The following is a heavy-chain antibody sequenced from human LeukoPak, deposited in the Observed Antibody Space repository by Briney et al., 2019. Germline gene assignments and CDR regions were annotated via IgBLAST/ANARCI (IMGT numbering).Heavy chain of an antibody. CDR2: VFASGNT. CDR1: GGSISTYD. V-gene: IGHV4-4*07. J-gene: IGHJ4*02. CDR3: ARGRSYDGLGSSYFDY. Sequence: PSETLSLTCTVSGGSISTYDWTWIRQPAGKDLEWIGRVFASGNTYYNRSFQSRVTMTVDTSKNQFYLNLRSVTAAATAVYFCARGRSYDGLGSSYFDYWGQGILVTASS. D-gene: IGHD3-10*01.